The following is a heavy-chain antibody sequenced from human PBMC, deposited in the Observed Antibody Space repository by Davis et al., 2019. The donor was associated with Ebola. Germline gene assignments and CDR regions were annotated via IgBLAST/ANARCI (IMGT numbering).Heavy chain of an antibody. CDR3: ARDREESEWELLRLLSGWFDP. Sequence: VILGGSLRLSCAASGFTFSDYYMSWIRQAPGKGLEWVSYISSSGSTIYYADSVKGRFTISRDNAKNSLYLQMNSLRAEDTAVYYCARDREESEWELLRLLSGWFDPWGQGTLVTVSS. CDR2: ISSSGSTI. V-gene: IGHV3-11*01. CDR1: GFTFSDYY. J-gene: IGHJ5*02. D-gene: IGHD1-26*01.